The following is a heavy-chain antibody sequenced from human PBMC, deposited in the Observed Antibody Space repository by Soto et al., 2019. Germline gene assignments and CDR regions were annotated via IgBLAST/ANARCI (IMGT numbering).Heavy chain of an antibody. CDR3: ARARLRSLEWSYSAKGRFQYNGMDV. Sequence: SETLSLTCAVYGGSLSNYYWTWIRQPPGKGLEWIGEINHSGRANYNPSLKSRVTISEDTSKNQFSLKLNYVTAADAAVYYCARARLRSLEWSYSAKGRFQYNGMDVWGQGTTVTV. CDR1: GGSLSNYY. J-gene: IGHJ6*02. V-gene: IGHV4-34*01. D-gene: IGHD3-3*01. CDR2: INHSGRA.